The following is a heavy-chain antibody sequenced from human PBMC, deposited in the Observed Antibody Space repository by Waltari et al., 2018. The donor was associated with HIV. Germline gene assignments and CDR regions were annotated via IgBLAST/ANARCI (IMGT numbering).Heavy chain of an antibody. Sequence: QLQLQESGPGLVKPSETLSLTCTVSGGSISSSSYYWGWSRQPPGKGLEWIGSTYYRGSTYSNPSLKGRVTISVDTSKNQFSLKLSSVTAADTAVYYCARERYCSVGSCPFDYWGQGTLVTVSS. CDR1: GGSISSSSYY. V-gene: IGHV4-39*07. CDR3: ARERYCSVGSCPFDY. J-gene: IGHJ4*02. D-gene: IGHD2-15*01. CDR2: TYYRGST.